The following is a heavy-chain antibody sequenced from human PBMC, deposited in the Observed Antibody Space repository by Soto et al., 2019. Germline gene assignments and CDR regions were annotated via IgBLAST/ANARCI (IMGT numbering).Heavy chain of an antibody. CDR1: GDSVSSNSAA. V-gene: IGHV6-1*01. CDR3: SGTTSHQWYYMDV. D-gene: IGHD1-7*01. Sequence: SQTLSLTCAISGDSVSSNSAAWNWIRLSPSRGLEWLARRYYRSRWYNDYAVSVRSRITVNPDTSKNQFSLQLTSVTPEDTAVYYCSGTTSHQWYYMDVWGKGTTVTAP. J-gene: IGHJ6*03. CDR2: RYYRSRWYN.